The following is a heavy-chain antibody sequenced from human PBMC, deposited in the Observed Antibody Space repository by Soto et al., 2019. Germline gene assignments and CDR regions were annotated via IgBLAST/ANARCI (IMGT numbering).Heavy chain of an antibody. CDR2: INHSGST. CDR1: GGSFSGYY. V-gene: IGHV4-34*01. Sequence: SETLSLTCAVYGGSFSGYYWSWIRQPPGKGLEWIGEINHSGSTNYNPSLKSRVTISVDTSKNQFSLKLSSVTAADTAVYYCARKVRLTATMNKKYYFDYWGQGTLVTVSS. CDR3: ARKVRLTATMNKKYYFDY. J-gene: IGHJ4*02. D-gene: IGHD4-17*01.